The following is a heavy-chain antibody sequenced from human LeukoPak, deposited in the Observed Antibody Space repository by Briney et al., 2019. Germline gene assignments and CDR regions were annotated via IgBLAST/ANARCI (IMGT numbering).Heavy chain of an antibody. Sequence: GGSLRLSCAVSGFTFSSYEMNWVRQAPGKGLEYIAYISTNGRTIYYADSVKGRFTISRDNAKNSLYLQMNSLRAEDTAVYYCAELGITMIGGVWGKGTTVTISS. CDR3: AELGITMIGGV. CDR1: GFTFSSYE. V-gene: IGHV3-48*03. D-gene: IGHD3-10*02. CDR2: ISTNGRTI. J-gene: IGHJ6*04.